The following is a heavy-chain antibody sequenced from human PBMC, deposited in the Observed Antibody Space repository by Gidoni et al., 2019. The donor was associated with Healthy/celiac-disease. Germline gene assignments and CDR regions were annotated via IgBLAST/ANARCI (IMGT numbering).Heavy chain of an antibody. J-gene: IGHJ4*02. CDR1: GFTFSSYA. CDR3: AKDLRALWFGELLYFFDY. V-gene: IGHV3-23*01. D-gene: IGHD3-10*01. Sequence: EVQLLESGGGLVQPGGSLRLSCAASGFTFSSYAMSWVRQAPGKGLEWVSAISGSGGSTYYADSVKGRFTISRDNSKNTLYLQMNSLRAEDTAVYYCAKDLRALWFGELLYFFDYWGQGTLVTVSS. CDR2: ISGSGGST.